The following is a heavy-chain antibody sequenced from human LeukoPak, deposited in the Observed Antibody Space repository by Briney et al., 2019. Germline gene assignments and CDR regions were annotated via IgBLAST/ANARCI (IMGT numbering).Heavy chain of an antibody. CDR2: ISDYP. Sequence: GGSLRLSCVASGFSFNTFALTWVRQAPGKGLEWVSTISDYPHYADSVRGRFTISRDNSRKTVFLQMNSLTPEDAATYYCTKESQGSYDGFWYGTYGMDVWGQGTTVTVSS. CDR1: GFSFNTFA. V-gene: IGHV3-23*05. J-gene: IGHJ6*02. CDR3: TKESQGSYDGFWYGTYGMDV. D-gene: IGHD3-16*01.